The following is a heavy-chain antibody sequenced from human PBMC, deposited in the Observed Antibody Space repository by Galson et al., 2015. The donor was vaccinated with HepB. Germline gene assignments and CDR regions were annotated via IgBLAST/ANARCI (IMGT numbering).Heavy chain of an antibody. CDR3: VGGWAFDI. V-gene: IGHV3-48*02. J-gene: IGHJ3*02. CDR2: ISSTSTTI. Sequence: SLRLSCAASGFTFSSYIMNWVRQAQGKGLEWVSYISSTSTTIYYAVSVKGRFTISRDNAKNSLYLQMNSLRDEDTAVYYCVGGWAFDIWGQGTMVAVSS. CDR1: GFTFSSYI. D-gene: IGHD3-10*01.